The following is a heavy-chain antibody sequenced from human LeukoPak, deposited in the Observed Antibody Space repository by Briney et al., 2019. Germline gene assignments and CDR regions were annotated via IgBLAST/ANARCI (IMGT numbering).Heavy chain of an antibody. CDR2: ISSSSSYI. D-gene: IGHD1-7*01. CDR1: GFTFSSYS. V-gene: IGHV3-21*01. J-gene: IGHJ3*02. Sequence: GGSLRLSCAASGFTFSSYSMNWVRQAPGKGLEWVSSISSSSSYIYYADSVKGRFTISRDNAKNSLYLQMNSLGAEDTAVYYCARAWNYDAFDIWGQGTMVTVSS. CDR3: ARAWNYDAFDI.